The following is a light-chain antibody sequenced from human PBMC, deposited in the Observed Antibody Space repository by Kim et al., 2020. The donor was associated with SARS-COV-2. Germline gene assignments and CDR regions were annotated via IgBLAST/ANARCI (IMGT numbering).Light chain of an antibody. V-gene: IGLV3-1*01. J-gene: IGLJ2*01. CDR2: QDT. CDR1: KLGDKY. Sequence: SVSPGQTASITCSGDKLGDKYACWYQQRPGQSPVVVIYQDTKRPSGIPERFSGTNSGNTATLTISGTQAMDEADYYCQAWDSGLGVFGGGTQLTVL. CDR3: QAWDSGLGV.